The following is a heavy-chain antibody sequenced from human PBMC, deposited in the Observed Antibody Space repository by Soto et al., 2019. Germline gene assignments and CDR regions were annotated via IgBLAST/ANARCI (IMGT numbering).Heavy chain of an antibody. V-gene: IGHV3-48*03. J-gene: IGHJ4*02. D-gene: IGHD6-19*01. CDR1: GFTFSRYE. CDR2: IGSSGSTI. CDR3: ARDEGSAWYFDY. Sequence: GGSLRLSFAASGFTFSRYEMNWVRQAPGKGLEWVSYIGSSGSTIYYADSVKGRFTISRDNAKNSLYLQMNSLRAEDTAVYFCARDEGSAWYFDYWGQGTLVTVSS.